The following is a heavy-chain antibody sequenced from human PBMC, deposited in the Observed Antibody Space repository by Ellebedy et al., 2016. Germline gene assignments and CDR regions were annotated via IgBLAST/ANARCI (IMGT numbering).Heavy chain of an antibody. V-gene: IGHV4-4*07. J-gene: IGHJ4*02. CDR2: IYTSEST. CDR1: GGPLTGFY. CDR3: ARGKSGYIWD. Sequence: SETLSLXXTLPGGPLTGFYWIWIRQVPGKGLEWMGRIYTSESTNYNPSLKSRVAMSVDTSKNQFSLSLSSVTAADTAVYYCARGKSGYIWDWGQGTLVTVSS. D-gene: IGHD5-12*01.